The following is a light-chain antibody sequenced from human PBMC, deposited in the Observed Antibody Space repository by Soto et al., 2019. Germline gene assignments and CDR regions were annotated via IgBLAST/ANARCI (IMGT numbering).Light chain of an antibody. V-gene: IGLV2-23*03. CDR3: CSYDGSSNLHVV. Sequence: QSALTQPASVSGSPGQSITISCTGTSSDVGSYNLVSWYQQHPGKAPKLMIYEGSKRPSGVSNRFSGSKSGNTASLTISGLEAEDGADYYCCSYDGSSNLHVVFGGGTKVTLL. J-gene: IGLJ2*01. CDR2: EGS. CDR1: SSDVGSYNL.